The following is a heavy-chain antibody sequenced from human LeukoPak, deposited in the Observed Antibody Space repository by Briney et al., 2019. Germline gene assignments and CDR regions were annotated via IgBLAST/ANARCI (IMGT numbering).Heavy chain of an antibody. CDR2: IYYSGST. CDR1: GGSISSGSYY. D-gene: IGHD6-19*01. Sequence: SETLSLTCTVSGGSISSGSYYWGWIRQPPGKGLEWIGSIYYSGSTYQNPSLKCRVTISVDTSKNQFSLKLSSVTAADTAVYYCARPSREGSGWYDFDYWGQGTLVTVSS. CDR3: ARPSREGSGWYDFDY. J-gene: IGHJ4*02. V-gene: IGHV4-39*01.